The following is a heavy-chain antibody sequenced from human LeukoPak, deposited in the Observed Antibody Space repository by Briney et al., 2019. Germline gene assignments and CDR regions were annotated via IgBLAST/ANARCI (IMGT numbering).Heavy chain of an antibody. CDR2: IWYDGSNK. V-gene: IGHV3-33*08. Sequence: GGSLRLSCAASGFTFSSYGMHWVRQAPGKGLEWVAVIWYDGSNKYYADSVKGRFTISRDNSKNTLCLQMNSLRAEDTAVYYCARARGTYYFDNWGQGILVIVSS. CDR1: GFTFSSYG. J-gene: IGHJ4*02. D-gene: IGHD1-1*01. CDR3: ARARGTYYFDN.